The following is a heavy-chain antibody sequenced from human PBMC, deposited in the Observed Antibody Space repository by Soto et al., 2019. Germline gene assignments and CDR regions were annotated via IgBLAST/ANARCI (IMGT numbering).Heavy chain of an antibody. V-gene: IGHV4-30-4*01. CDR3: ARDRRHYSAFWGRFDP. CDR2: IYYSGNT. J-gene: IGHJ5*02. CDR1: GGSISTGDSF. Sequence: QVQLQQSGPGLVKPSQTLSLTCTVSGGSISTGDSFWTWIRQPPGKGLEWIGHIYYSGNTYYNPSLTSRLTISIDTSKNQLSLKLSSLTAADTAVYYCARDRRHYSAFWGRFDPWGQGTLVTVSS. D-gene: IGHD4-4*01.